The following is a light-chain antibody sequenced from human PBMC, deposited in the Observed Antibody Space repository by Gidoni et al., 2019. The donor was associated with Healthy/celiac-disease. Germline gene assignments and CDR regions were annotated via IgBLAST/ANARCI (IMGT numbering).Light chain of an antibody. CDR2: AAS. CDR3: QQSYSTPRT. J-gene: IGKJ1*01. CDR1: QSISSY. V-gene: IGKV1-39*01. Sequence: DIQMTQSPSSMSASVGDRVTITCRASQSISSYLNWYQQKPGQARKLLIYAASSLQSGVPTRFGGRGAGTEFTITISSLQPEDFANYYRQQSYSTPRTFGQGTKVEIK.